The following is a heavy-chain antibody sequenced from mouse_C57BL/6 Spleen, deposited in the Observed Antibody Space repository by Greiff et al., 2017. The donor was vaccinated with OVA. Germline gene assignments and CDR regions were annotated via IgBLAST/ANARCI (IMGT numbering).Heavy chain of an antibody. CDR1: GYTFTDYY. CDR2: INPNNGGT. D-gene: IGHD2-4*01. V-gene: IGHV1-26*01. Sequence: EVQLQQSGPELVKPGASVKLSCKASGYTFTDYYMNWVKQSPGQSLEWIGDINPNNGGTSYNQKFKGKATLTVDKSSSTAYMELRSLTSEDSAVYYCARSYDYPGAWFAYWGQGTLVTVSA. J-gene: IGHJ3*01. CDR3: ARSYDYPGAWFAY.